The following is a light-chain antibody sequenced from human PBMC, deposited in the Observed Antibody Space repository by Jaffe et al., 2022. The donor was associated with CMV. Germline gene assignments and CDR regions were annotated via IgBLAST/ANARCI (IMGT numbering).Light chain of an antibody. Sequence: QSVLTQPPSVSAAPGQKVTISCSGRSSNIGSSFISWYQRLPGTAPKLLIYDNNKRPSGIPDRFSGSKSGTSATLGITGLQTGDEADYFCGAFDDSLSAWVFGGGTKLTVL. V-gene: IGLV1-51*01. CDR2: DNN. CDR3: GAFDDSLSAWV. J-gene: IGLJ3*02. CDR1: SSNIGSSF.